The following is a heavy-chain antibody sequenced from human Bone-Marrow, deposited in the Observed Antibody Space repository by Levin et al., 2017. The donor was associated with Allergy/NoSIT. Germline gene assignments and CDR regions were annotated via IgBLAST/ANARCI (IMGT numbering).Heavy chain of an antibody. Sequence: GGSLRLSCEVSGFIFRDYWMGWVRQAPGRSLEWLATISHDGSETYYVDSVKGRFTISRDNAKSSLFLQISSLGADETAGYYCTRAGKAGSADFWGQGTLVTGSS. V-gene: IGHV3-7*03. CDR3: TRAGKAGSADF. CDR1: GFIFRDYW. D-gene: IGHD6-13*01. J-gene: IGHJ4*02. CDR2: ISHDGSET.